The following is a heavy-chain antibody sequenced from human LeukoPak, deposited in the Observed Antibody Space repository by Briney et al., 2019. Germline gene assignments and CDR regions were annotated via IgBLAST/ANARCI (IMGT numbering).Heavy chain of an antibody. V-gene: IGHV4-61*08. D-gene: IGHD3-22*01. CDR3: ARENPSGYYNRPIDY. J-gene: IGHJ4*02. Sequence: PSETLSLTCTVSGGSISSGGYYWSWIRQPPGQGLEWIGDIYYSGSIKYNPSLKSRVTMSVDTSKNQFSLKLSSVTAADTAIYYCARENPSGYYNRPIDYWGQGTLVTVSS. CDR1: GGSISSGGYY. CDR2: IYYSGSI.